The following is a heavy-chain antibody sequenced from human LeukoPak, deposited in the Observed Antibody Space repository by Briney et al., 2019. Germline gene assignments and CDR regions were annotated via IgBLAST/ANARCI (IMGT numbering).Heavy chain of an antibody. CDR1: GFTFSSYG. V-gene: IGHV3-30*02. CDR2: IRYDGSNK. J-gene: IGHJ4*02. D-gene: IGHD3-10*01. CDR3: AKERLWSHYYDY. Sequence: GGSLRLSCAASGFTFSSYGMHWVRQAPGKGLEWVAFIRYDGSNKYYADSVKGRFTISRDNSKNTLYLQMNSLRAEDTAVYYCAKERLWSHYYDYWGQGTLVTVSS.